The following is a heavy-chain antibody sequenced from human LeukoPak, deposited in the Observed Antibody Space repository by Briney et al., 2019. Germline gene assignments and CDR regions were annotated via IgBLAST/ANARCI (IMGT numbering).Heavy chain of an antibody. V-gene: IGHV4-34*01. Sequence: SETLSLTCAVYGGSFSGYYWSWIRQPPGKGLEWIGEINHSGSTNYNPSLKSRVTISVDTSKNQFSLKLSSVTAADTAVYYCARGARKFDYWGQGTLVTVPS. CDR3: ARGARKFDY. CDR2: INHSGST. J-gene: IGHJ4*02. CDR1: GGSFSGYY.